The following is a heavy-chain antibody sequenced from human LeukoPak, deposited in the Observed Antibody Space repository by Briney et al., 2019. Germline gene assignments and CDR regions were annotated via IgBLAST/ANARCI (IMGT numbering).Heavy chain of an antibody. J-gene: IGHJ4*02. CDR1: GFTFSSCA. D-gene: IGHD3-10*01. CDR2: ISYDGSSK. V-gene: IGHV3-30-3*01. Sequence: GKSLRLSCAASGFTFSSCAMHWVRQAPGKGLEWVAVISYDGSSKYYADSVKGRFTISRGNPKNTLYLQMNSLRPEDTAVYYCARDTYYYASGSRGTSEYWGQGTLVTVSS. CDR3: ARDTYYYASGSRGTSEY.